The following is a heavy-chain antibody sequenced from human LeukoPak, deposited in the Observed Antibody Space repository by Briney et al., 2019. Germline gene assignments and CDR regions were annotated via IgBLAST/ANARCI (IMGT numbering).Heavy chain of an antibody. Sequence: GASVKVSCKASGYTFTSYGISWVRQAPGQGLEWMGWISAYNGNTNYAQKLQGRVTMTTDTSTSTAYMELRSLRSDDTAVYYCARVSPPNYYDSSGYPQAFDIWGQGTMVTVSS. J-gene: IGHJ3*02. CDR3: ARVSPPNYYDSSGYPQAFDI. D-gene: IGHD3-22*01. V-gene: IGHV1-18*01. CDR2: ISAYNGNT. CDR1: GYTFTSYG.